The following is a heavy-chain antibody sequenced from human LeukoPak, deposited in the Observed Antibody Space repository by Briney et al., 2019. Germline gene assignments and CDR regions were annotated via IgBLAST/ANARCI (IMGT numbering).Heavy chain of an antibody. V-gene: IGHV3-7*01. CDR3: AREGYYYDSSGYYYGDGYFDY. D-gene: IGHD3-22*01. CDR1: GFTFSSYW. J-gene: IGHJ4*02. CDR2: IKQDGSEK. Sequence: GGSLRLSCAASGFTFSSYWMSWVRQAPGKGLEWVANIKQDGSEKYYVDSVKGRFTISRDNAKNSLYLQMNSLRAEDTAVYYCAREGYYYDSSGYYYGDGYFDYWGQGTLVTVSS.